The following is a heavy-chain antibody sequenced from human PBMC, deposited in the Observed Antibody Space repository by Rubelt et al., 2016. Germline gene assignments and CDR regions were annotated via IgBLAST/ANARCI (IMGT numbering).Heavy chain of an antibody. CDR3: ARGLARAAAAPRRLWFDP. D-gene: IGHD6-13*01. V-gene: IGHV4-34*01. CDR2: INNSGST. CDR1: GGSFSGYY. Sequence: QVQLQQWGAGLLKPSETLSLTCAVYGGSFSGYYWSWIRQPPGKGLEGIGEINNSGSTNSNPSLKSRVTISVHTSKIQFSRKLSSVTAADPAVYYCARGLARAAAAPRRLWFDPWGQGTLVTVSS. J-gene: IGHJ5*02.